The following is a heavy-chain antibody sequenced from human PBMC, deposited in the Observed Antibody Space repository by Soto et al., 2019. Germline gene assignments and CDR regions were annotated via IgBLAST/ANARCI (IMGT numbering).Heavy chain of an antibody. Sequence: SETLSLTCAVYGGSFSSYYWSWIRQPPGKGLEWIGEINHSGSTNYNPSLKSRVTISVDTSKNQFSLKLSSVTAADTAVYYCARADSSGWYGGDFDYWGQGTLVTVSS. CDR3: ARADSSGWYGGDFDY. CDR2: INHSGST. J-gene: IGHJ4*02. D-gene: IGHD6-19*01. V-gene: IGHV4-34*01. CDR1: GGSFSSYY.